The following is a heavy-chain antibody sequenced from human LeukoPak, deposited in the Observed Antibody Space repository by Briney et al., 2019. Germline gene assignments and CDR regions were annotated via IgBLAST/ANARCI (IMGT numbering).Heavy chain of an antibody. CDR1: GFTFSSYS. D-gene: IGHD5-12*01. CDR2: ISSSSSYI. V-gene: IGHV3-21*01. Sequence: MAGGSLRLSCAASGFTFSSYSMNWVRQAPGKGLEWVSSISSSSSYIYYADSVKGRFTISRDNAKNSLYLQMNSLRAEDAAVYYCATLGYSGYDGAFSGGYWGQGTLVTVSS. J-gene: IGHJ4*02. CDR3: ATLGYSGYDGAFSGGY.